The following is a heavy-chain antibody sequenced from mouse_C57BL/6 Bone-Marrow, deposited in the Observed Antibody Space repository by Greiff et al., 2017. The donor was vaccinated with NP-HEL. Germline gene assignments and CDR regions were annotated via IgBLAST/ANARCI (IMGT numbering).Heavy chain of an antibody. CDR2: ISYDGSN. CDR3: AKGRLYWYFDV. J-gene: IGHJ1*03. Sequence: EVKLMESGPGLVKPSQSLSLTCSVTGYSITSGYYWNWIRQFPGNKLEWMGYISYDGSNNYNPSLKNRISITRDTSKNQFFLKLNSVTTEDTATYYCAKGRLYWYFDVWGTGTTVTVSS. V-gene: IGHV3-6*01. CDR1: GYSITSGYY.